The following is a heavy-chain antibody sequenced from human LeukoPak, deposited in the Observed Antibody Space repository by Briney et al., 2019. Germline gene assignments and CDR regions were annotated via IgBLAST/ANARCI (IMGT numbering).Heavy chain of an antibody. J-gene: IGHJ4*02. CDR2: IYYSGST. V-gene: IGHV4-39*07. CDR1: GGSISSSNYY. D-gene: IGHD7-27*01. CDR3: ASRKLGNDY. Sequence: PSETLSLTCTVSGGSISSSNYYWGWIRQPPGKGLEWIGSIYYSGSTYYNPSLKSRVTISVDTSKSQFSLKLSSVTAADTAVYYCASRKLGNDYWGQGTLVTVSS.